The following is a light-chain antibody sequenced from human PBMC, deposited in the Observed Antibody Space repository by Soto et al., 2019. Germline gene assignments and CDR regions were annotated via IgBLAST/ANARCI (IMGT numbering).Light chain of an antibody. CDR1: SSDVGNYNY. V-gene: IGLV2-14*01. Sequence: QSALTQPASVSGAPGQSITISCTGTSSDVGNYNYVSWYQQHPGKAPKLMIYEVTNRPSGVSNRFAGSKSGNTASLTISGLQAEDEADYYCSSHTRSRTNVVFGGGTQLTVL. CDR2: EVT. J-gene: IGLJ2*01. CDR3: SSHTRSRTNVV.